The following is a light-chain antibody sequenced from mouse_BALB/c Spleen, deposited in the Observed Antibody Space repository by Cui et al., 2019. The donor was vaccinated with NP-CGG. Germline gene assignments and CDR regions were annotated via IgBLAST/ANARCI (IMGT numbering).Light chain of an antibody. CDR2: GTN. Sequence: QAFFTQEFALTTSPGETVTLTCRSSTGAVTTTNYANWVQEKPDHLFTGLIGGTNNRAPGVPARFSGSLIGDKAALTITRAQTDDEAIYFCALWYSNHWVFGGGTKLTVL. CDR1: TGAVTTTNY. CDR3: ALWYSNHWV. V-gene: IGLV1*01. J-gene: IGLJ1*01.